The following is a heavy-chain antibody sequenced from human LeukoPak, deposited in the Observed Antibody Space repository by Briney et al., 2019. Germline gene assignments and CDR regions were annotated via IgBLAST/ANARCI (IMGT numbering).Heavy chain of an antibody. CDR2: FRGSGGST. J-gene: IGHJ4*02. V-gene: IGHV3-23*01. Sequence: GGSLRLSCAASGFTFSDHYMDWVHQAPGRGLEWVSSFRGSGGSTYYADSVKGRFTISRDNSKNTLYLQMNSLRAEDTAVYYCAKSGLNRFDYWGQGTLVTVSS. CDR1: GFTFSDHY. D-gene: IGHD2-15*01. CDR3: AKSGLNRFDY.